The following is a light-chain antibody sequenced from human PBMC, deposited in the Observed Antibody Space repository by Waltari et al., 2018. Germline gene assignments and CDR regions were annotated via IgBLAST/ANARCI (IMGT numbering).Light chain of an antibody. V-gene: IGKV3-20*01. CDR1: QSVSSSY. J-gene: IGKJ3*01. CDR3: QQYGSSPLT. CDR2: GAS. Sequence: EIVLTQSPGTLSLSPGERATPSCSASQSVSSSYLAWYQQKPGQAPRLLIYGASSRATGIPDRFSGSGSGTDFTLTISRLEPEDFAVYYCQQYGSSPLTFGPGTKVDIK.